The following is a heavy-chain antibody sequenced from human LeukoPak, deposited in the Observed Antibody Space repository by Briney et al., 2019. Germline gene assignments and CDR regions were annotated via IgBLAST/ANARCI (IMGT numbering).Heavy chain of an antibody. J-gene: IGHJ4*02. Sequence: ASVKVSCKASGYTFTSYGISWVRQAPGQGLEWMGWISAYNGNTNYAQKLQGRVTMTTDTSTSTAYMELRSLRSDDTAVYYCARVYYYDSSGYYVDYWGQGTLVTVSS. CDR2: ISAYNGNT. CDR1: GYTFTSYG. D-gene: IGHD3-22*01. CDR3: ARVYYYDSSGYYVDY. V-gene: IGHV1-18*01.